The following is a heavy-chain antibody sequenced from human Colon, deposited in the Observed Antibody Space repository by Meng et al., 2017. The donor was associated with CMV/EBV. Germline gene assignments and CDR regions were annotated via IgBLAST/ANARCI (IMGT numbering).Heavy chain of an antibody. Sequence: SWAGSWFIFSDHYMDWCRQAPGKGLELVARSKTTANNYFPDYAASVRGRFTLSRDDSKQALYLEANSLKTEDTAVYYCGRDSMKGGGFDCWGQGLLVTVSS. CDR1: WFIFSDHY. CDR3: GRDSMKGGGFDC. J-gene: IGHJ4*02. CDR2: SKTTANNYFP. D-gene: IGHD3-10*01. V-gene: IGHV3-72*01.